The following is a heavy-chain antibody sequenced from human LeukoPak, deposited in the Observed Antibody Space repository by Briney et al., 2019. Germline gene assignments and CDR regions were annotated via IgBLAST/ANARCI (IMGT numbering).Heavy chain of an antibody. CDR3: ARDAGTTAWFDP. Sequence: SQTLSLTCAISGDSVSSNSAAWNWIRPSPSRGIEWRGRTYYRSKWYNDYAVSVKSRITINPDTSKNQFSLQLNSVTPEDTAVYYCARDAGTTAWFDPWGQGTLVTVSS. D-gene: IGHD1-1*01. V-gene: IGHV6-1*01. J-gene: IGHJ5*02. CDR1: GDSVSSNSAA. CDR2: TYYRSKWYN.